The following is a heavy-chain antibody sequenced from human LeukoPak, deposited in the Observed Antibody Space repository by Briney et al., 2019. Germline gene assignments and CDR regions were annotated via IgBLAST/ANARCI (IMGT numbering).Heavy chain of an antibody. J-gene: IGHJ5*02. D-gene: IGHD4-17*01. CDR1: GYSISSGYY. CDR3: VRAGDYGDYVGWFDP. CDR2: IYHSGST. V-gene: IGHV4-38-2*02. Sequence: SETLSLTCTVSGYSISSGYYWGWIRQPPGKGLEWIGSIYHSGSTYYNPSLKSRLTMSVDTSKNQFSLKLNSATAADTAVYYCVRAGDYGDYVGWFDPWGQGTLVTVSS.